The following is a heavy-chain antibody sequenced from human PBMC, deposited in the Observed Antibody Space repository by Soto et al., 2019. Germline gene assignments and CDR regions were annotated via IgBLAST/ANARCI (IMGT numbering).Heavy chain of an antibody. J-gene: IGHJ4*02. Sequence: ASVKVSCKTSGYTFTTYYIHWVRQAPGQGLEWMGIINPSGGGPSYAQSFQGRVTMTRDTSTSTVYMELSSLRSEDTAVYFCARCGRDGYDYVNYFQYWGQGTLVTAPQ. CDR3: ARCGRDGYDYVNYFQY. CDR1: GYTFTTYY. CDR2: INPSGGGP. V-gene: IGHV1-46*01. D-gene: IGHD5-12*01.